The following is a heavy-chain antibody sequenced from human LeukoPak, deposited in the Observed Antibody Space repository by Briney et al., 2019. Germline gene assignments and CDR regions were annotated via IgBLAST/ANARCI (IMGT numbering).Heavy chain of an antibody. CDR1: GGSISSGGYY. V-gene: IGHV4-30-2*01. CDR3: ARELELRLFAFDI. Sequence: PSETLSLTCTVSGGSISSGGYYWSWIRQPPGKGLEWIGYIYHSGSTYYNPSLKSRVTISVDRSKNQFSLKLSSVTAADTAVYYCARELELRLFAFDIWGQGTMVIVSS. CDR2: IYHSGST. J-gene: IGHJ3*02. D-gene: IGHD1-7*01.